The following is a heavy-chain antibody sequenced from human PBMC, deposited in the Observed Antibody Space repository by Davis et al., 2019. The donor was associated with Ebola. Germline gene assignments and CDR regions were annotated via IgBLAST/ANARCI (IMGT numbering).Heavy chain of an antibody. J-gene: IGHJ4*02. CDR2: ISFDEIDT. V-gene: IGHV3-30*03. Sequence: GESPKISCTASGFTFSSYGMHWVRQAPGKGLQWMSFISFDEIDTYYADSVKGRVTISRDNSKDTLYLQVNSLRPDDTAVYYCARDSSTAYYDYWGQGTLVTVSS. CDR1: GFTFSSYG. D-gene: IGHD2-2*01. CDR3: ARDSSTAYYDY.